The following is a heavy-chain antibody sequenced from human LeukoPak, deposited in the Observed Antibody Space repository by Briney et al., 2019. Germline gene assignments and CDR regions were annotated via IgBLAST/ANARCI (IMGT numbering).Heavy chain of an antibody. CDR1: GYTFTSYA. J-gene: IGHJ6*02. CDR3: AREGGYCSSTSCHDYYYYGMDV. CDR2: INAGNGNT. Sequence: ASVKVSCKASGYTFTSYAMHWVRQAPGQRLEWMGWINAGNGNTKYSQKFQGRVTITRDTSASTAYMELSSLRSEDAALYYCAREGGYCSSTSCHDYYYYGMDVWGQGTTVTVSS. D-gene: IGHD2-2*03. V-gene: IGHV1-3*01.